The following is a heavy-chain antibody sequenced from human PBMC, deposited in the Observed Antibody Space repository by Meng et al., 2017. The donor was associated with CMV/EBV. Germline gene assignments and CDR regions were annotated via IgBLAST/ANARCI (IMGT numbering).Heavy chain of an antibody. CDR3: AREMPIAAAGCFDY. CDR1: GGSISSYY. Sequence: QGQRQEAGPGLVKPSETLSLTCTVSGGSISSYYWSWIRQPAGKGLEWIGRIYTSGSTNYNPSLKSRVTMSVDTSKNQFSLKLSSVTAADTAVYYCAREMPIAAAGCFDYWGQGTLVTVSS. V-gene: IGHV4-4*07. J-gene: IGHJ4*02. CDR2: IYTSGST. D-gene: IGHD6-13*01.